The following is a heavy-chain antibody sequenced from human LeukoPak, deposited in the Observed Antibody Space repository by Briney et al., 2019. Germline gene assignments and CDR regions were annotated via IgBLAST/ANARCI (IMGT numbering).Heavy chain of an antibody. Sequence: GGSLRLSCAASGFAFSNLAMGWVRQAPGQGLEWVSVISDSGSLTYYADSVKGRFTISRDNSKNTLFLQMNSLRAEDTAVYYCAKDARRTNGWYFFDYWGQGTLVTVSS. CDR1: GFAFSNLA. CDR3: AKDARRTNGWYFFDY. D-gene: IGHD6-19*01. V-gene: IGHV3-23*01. J-gene: IGHJ4*02. CDR2: ISDSGSLT.